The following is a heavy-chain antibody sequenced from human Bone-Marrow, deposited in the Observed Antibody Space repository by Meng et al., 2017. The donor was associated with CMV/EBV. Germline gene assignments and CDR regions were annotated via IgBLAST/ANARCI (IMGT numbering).Heavy chain of an antibody. Sequence: GGSLRLSCAASGFTFSSYGMHWVRQAPGKGLEWVSSISSSSSYIYYADSVKGRFTISRDNAKNSLYLQMNSLRAEDTAVYYCARAVEYQLLYYYYGMDFWGQGTTVTVSS. CDR1: GFTFSSYG. D-gene: IGHD2-2*01. J-gene: IGHJ6*02. V-gene: IGHV3-21*01. CDR2: ISSSSSYI. CDR3: ARAVEYQLLYYYYGMDF.